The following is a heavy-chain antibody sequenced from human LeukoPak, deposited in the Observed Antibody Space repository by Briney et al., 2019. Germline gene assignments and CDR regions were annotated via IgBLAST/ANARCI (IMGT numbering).Heavy chain of an antibody. D-gene: IGHD1-26*01. J-gene: IGHJ4*02. CDR3: ARYSGSYLPLDY. V-gene: IGHV5-51*01. CDR2: IYPGDSDT. Sequence: RGESLKISCQGSGYNFNTYWVAWVRQLPGKGLEWMGIIYPGDSDTRYSPSFQGQVTISADKSISTAYLQWNSLKASDTAMYYCARYSGSYLPLDYWGQGTLVTVSS. CDR1: GYNFNTYW.